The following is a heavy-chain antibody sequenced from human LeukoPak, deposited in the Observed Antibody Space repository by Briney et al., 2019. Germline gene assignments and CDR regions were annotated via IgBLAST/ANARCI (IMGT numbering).Heavy chain of an antibody. CDR2: ISYDGSNK. Sequence: GGSLRLSCAASGFTFSSYGMHWVRQAPGKGLEWVAVISYDGSNKYYADSVKGRFTISRDNSKNRLYLQMNSLRAEDTAIYYCAKDRGVTPIPFDYWGQGTLVTVSS. V-gene: IGHV3-30*18. CDR1: GFTFSSYG. J-gene: IGHJ4*02. CDR3: AKDRGVTPIPFDY. D-gene: IGHD2-21*02.